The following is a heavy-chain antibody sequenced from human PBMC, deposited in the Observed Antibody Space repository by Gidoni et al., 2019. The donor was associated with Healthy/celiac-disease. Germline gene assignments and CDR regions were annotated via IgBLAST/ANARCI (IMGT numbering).Heavy chain of an antibody. J-gene: IGHJ4*02. Sequence: QVQLVESGGGVVQPGRSLRLSCAASGFPFSSYGMHWVRQAPGKGLEWVAVIWYDGSNKYYADSVKGRFTISRDNSKNTLYLQMNSLRAEDTAVYYCARDQIVGATTAFDYWGQGTLVTVSS. CDR2: IWYDGSNK. CDR1: GFPFSSYG. D-gene: IGHD1-26*01. CDR3: ARDQIVGATTAFDY. V-gene: IGHV3-33*01.